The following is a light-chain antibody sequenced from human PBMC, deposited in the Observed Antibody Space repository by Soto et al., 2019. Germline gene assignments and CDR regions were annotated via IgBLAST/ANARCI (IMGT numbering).Light chain of an antibody. CDR3: QQFSAHPLT. CDR2: ETS. Sequence: AIQLTQSPTSLSASVGDRVTITCRASQGINTGVAWYQQKPGKSPKLLIYETSNLASGVSFRFSGTGYGTQFSLTIGGLQPEDFATYHCQQFSAHPLTFGGGTKVDIK. J-gene: IGKJ4*01. V-gene: IGKV1-13*02. CDR1: QGINTG.